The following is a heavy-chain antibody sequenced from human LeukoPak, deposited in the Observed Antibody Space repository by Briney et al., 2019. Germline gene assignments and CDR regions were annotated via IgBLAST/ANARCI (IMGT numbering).Heavy chain of an antibody. CDR3: AKGAEYFYDSSGLIDY. CDR1: GFTFSSYE. CDR2: ISSSGGTI. J-gene: IGHJ4*02. V-gene: IGHV3-48*03. D-gene: IGHD3-22*01. Sequence: GGSLRLSCAASGFTFSSYEMNWVRQAPGKGLEWVSYISSSGGTIYYADSVKGRFTISRDNAKNTLYLQMISLRDEDTAIYYCAKGAEYFYDSSGLIDYWGQGTLVTVSS.